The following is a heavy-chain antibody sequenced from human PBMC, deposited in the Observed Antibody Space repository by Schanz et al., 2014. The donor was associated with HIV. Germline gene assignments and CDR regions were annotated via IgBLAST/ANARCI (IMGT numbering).Heavy chain of an antibody. CDR2: IIPSFGTA. V-gene: IGHV1-69*01. Sequence: QVQLLQSGAEVRKPGSSVKVSCTASGGTLSTYGIDWVRQAPGQGLEWMGGIIPSFGTANYAQKFQGRVTITADESASTAYMELNSLRSDDTAVYYCARGEGYYYDSSGFPLASGMDVWGQGTTVTVSS. D-gene: IGHD3-22*01. J-gene: IGHJ6*02. CDR1: GGTLSTYG. CDR3: ARGEGYYYDSSGFPLASGMDV.